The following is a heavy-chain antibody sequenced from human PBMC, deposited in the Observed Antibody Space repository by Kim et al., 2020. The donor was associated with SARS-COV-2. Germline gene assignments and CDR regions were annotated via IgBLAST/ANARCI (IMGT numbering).Heavy chain of an antibody. V-gene: IGHV3-23*03. Sequence: GGSLRLSCVASGFTFSSHSMNWVRQAPGKGLEWVAVIYGSGGTIYYADSVKGRFTISRDNSRNTVYLQMNSLRDEDTAVYYCAKDRVPECGYEIDDWGPG. CDR2: IYGSGGTI. CDR1: GFTFSSHS. J-gene: IGHJ4*02. D-gene: IGHD5-12*01. CDR3: AKDRVPECGYEIDD.